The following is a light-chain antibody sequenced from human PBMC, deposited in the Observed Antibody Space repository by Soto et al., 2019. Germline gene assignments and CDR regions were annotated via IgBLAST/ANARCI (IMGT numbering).Light chain of an antibody. CDR2: GAS. V-gene: IGKV3D-20*02. CDR3: LQRSNWPQLT. J-gene: IGKJ4*01. Sequence: EIVLTKSPGTLSLSPGERATLSCWSSQSVSSSYLAWYQQKPGQAPRLLIYGASSRATGIPDRFSGSGSGTDFTLTISSLEPEDFAVYYCLQRSNWPQLTFGGGTKVDI. CDR1: QSVSSSY.